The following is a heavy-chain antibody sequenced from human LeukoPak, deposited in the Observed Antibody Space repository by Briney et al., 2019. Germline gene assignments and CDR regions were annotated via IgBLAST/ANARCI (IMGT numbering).Heavy chain of an antibody. CDR2: IRRKPYGGTT. Sequence: GGSLRLSCAASGFTFSSYSMNWVRQAPGKGLERVGLIRRKPYGGTTEYAASVKGRFTISRDDSDSIAYMQMNSLKTEDTAVYYCTCSIDYWGQGTLVTVSS. J-gene: IGHJ4*02. CDR1: GFTFSSYS. D-gene: IGHD2-15*01. CDR3: TCSIDY. V-gene: IGHV3-49*04.